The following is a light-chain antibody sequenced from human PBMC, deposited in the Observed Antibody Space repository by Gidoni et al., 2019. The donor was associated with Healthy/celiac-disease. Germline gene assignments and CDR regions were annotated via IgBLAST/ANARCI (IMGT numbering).Light chain of an antibody. Sequence: EIHMCQSLSSLSASVGDTVTITCRASQSSSSYLNRYQQKPGKAPKLLIYAASSLQSGVSSRFSGSGSGTDFTLTISSLQPEDFATYYCQQSYSTPLYTFGQGTKLEIK. CDR2: AAS. CDR1: QSSSSY. J-gene: IGKJ2*01. V-gene: IGKV1-39*01. CDR3: QQSYSTPLYT.